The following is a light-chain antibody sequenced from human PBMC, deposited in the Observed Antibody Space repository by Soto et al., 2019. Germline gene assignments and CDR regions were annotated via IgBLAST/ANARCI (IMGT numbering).Light chain of an antibody. CDR1: QSISSY. Sequence: DIQMTQSPSSLSASVGDRVTITCRASQSISSYLNWYQQKPGQPPKLLIYWASTRESGVPDRFSGSRSGTDFIHTFSSLQAEDVAVYYCQQYYSPPLTFGGGTKVEIK. CDR3: QQYYSPPLT. V-gene: IGKV4-1*01. CDR2: WAS. J-gene: IGKJ4*01.